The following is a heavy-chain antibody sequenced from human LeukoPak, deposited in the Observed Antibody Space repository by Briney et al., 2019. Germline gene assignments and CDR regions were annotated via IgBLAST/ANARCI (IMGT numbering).Heavy chain of an antibody. V-gene: IGHV1-69*01. CDR2: IIPIFGTA. Sequence: SVKVSCKASGGTFSSYAISWVRQAPGQGLEWMGGIIPIFGTANYAQKFQGRVTITADESTSTAYMELRSLRSDDTAVYYCAIRVQWLVGPDYWGQGTLVTVSS. J-gene: IGHJ4*02. D-gene: IGHD6-19*01. CDR1: GGTFSSYA. CDR3: AIRVQWLVGPDY.